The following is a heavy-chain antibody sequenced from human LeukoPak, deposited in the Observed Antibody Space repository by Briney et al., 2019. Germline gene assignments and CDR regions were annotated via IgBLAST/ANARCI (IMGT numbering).Heavy chain of an antibody. V-gene: IGHV4-4*02. D-gene: IGHD3-22*01. CDR3: ARGIPGYFGTSGYYYEY. J-gene: IGHJ4*02. Sequence: SETLSLTCAVSGGSISSSNWWSWIRQPPGKGLEWIGEIYHSGSTNYNPSLKSRVTISIDKSENQFSLRLSSVSAADTAVYYCARGIPGYFGTSGYYYEYWGQGTLVTVSS. CDR2: IYHSGST. CDR1: GGSISSSNW.